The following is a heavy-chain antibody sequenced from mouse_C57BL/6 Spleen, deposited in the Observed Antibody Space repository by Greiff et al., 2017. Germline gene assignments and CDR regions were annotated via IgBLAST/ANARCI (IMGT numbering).Heavy chain of an antibody. CDR3: ARGGTGTGWYFDV. Sequence: EVQRVESGPGLVKPSQSLSLTCSVTGYSITSGYYWNWIRQFPGNKLEWMCYINNDGSNNYNPSLKNRISITRDTSKNQFFLKLISVTTEDTATYYCARGGTGTGWYFDVWGTGTTVTVSS. D-gene: IGHD2-14*01. CDR1: GYSITSGYY. V-gene: IGHV3-6*01. J-gene: IGHJ1*03. CDR2: INNDGSN.